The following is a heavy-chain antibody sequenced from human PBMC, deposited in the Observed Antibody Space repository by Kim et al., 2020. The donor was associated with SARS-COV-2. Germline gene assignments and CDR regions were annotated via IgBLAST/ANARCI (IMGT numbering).Heavy chain of an antibody. CDR1: GFTFSSYG. CDR3: AKDLGSTCFDY. Sequence: GGSLRLSCAASGFTFSSYGMHWVRQAPGKGLEWVAVISYDGSNKYYADSVKGRFTISRDNSKNTLYLQMNSLRAEDTAVYYCAKDLGSTCFDYWGQGTLVTVSS. V-gene: IGHV3-30*18. J-gene: IGHJ4*02. D-gene: IGHD2-15*01. CDR2: ISYDGSNK.